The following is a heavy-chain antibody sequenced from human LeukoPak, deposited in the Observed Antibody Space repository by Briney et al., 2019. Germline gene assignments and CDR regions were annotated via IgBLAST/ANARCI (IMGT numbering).Heavy chain of an antibody. Sequence: SETLSLTCAVYGGSFSGYYWSWIRQPPGKGLEWIGEINHSGSTNYNPSLKSRVSISVDTSKNQFSLKLSSVTAADTAVYYCARRLDRESSSSWYLTKIKGLDYWGQGTLVTVSS. D-gene: IGHD6-13*01. CDR1: GGSFSGYY. CDR3: ARRLDRESSSSWYLTKIKGLDY. J-gene: IGHJ4*02. CDR2: INHSGST. V-gene: IGHV4-34*01.